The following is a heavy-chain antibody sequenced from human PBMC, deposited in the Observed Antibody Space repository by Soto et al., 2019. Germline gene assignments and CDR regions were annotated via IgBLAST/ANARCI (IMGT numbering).Heavy chain of an antibody. J-gene: IGHJ4*02. V-gene: IGHV3-33*01. CDR2: IWYDGRNQ. CDR3: ARVLVAVVGTLPGN. CDR1: GFTFSSYG. Sequence: QVQLVESGGGVVQPGRSLRLSCAASGFTFSSYGMHWVRQAPGKGLEWVALIWYDGRNQYYADSVKGRFTISRDDSKNTVYLQMNSLRDEDTAVYYCARVLVAVVGTLPGNWGQGTLVTVSS. D-gene: IGHD2-2*01.